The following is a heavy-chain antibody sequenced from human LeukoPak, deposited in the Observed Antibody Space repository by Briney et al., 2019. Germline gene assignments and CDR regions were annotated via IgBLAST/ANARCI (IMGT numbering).Heavy chain of an antibody. Sequence: SETLSLTCSVSGYSFTSGHYWGWIQQPPGKGLEWIANIYHTGSAHYNPSLKSRVTISVDTSKNQFSLKLSSVTAADTAVYYCARYCTSTTCILRGFDYWGQGTLVTVSP. CDR3: ARYCTSTTCILRGFDY. J-gene: IGHJ4*02. CDR1: GYSFTSGHY. CDR2: IYHTGSA. D-gene: IGHD2-2*01. V-gene: IGHV4-38-2*01.